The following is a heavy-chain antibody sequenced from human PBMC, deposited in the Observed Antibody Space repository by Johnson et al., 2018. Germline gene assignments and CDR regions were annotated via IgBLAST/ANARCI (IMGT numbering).Heavy chain of an antibody. J-gene: IGHJ4*02. CDR1: GFTFSSYW. CDR2: INSDGSTT. CDR3: ARGNPGMNYFDY. Sequence: EVQLQESGGGLVQPGGSXRLSCAASGFTFSSYWMHWVRQAPGKGLVWVSRINSDGSTTTYADSVKGRFTISRDNDKNTLYHQMNNLRAEDTAVYYCARGNPGMNYFDYWGQGTLVAVSS. V-gene: IGHV3-74*01.